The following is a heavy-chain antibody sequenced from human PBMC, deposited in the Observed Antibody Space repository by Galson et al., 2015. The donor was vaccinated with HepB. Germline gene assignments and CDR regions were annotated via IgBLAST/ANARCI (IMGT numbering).Heavy chain of an antibody. J-gene: IGHJ4*02. CDR2: IYYSGST. D-gene: IGHD2-21*02. Sequence: QVQLQESGPGLVEPSETLSLTCTVSGGSISSYYWSWIRQPPGKGLEWIGYIYYSGSTNYNPSLKSRVTISVDTSKNQFSLKLSSVTAADTAVYYCASYCGGDCYSSWGQGTLVTVSS. V-gene: IGHV4-59*01. CDR3: ASYCGGDCYSS. CDR1: GGSISSYY.